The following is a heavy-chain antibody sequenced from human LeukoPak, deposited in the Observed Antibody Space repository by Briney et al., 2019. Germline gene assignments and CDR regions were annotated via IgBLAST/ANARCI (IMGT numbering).Heavy chain of an antibody. CDR3: ATGSPAFDY. D-gene: IGHD1-26*01. J-gene: IGHJ4*02. CDR1: GFXFSSYA. V-gene: IGHV3-30-3*01. CDR2: ISYDGSNE. Sequence: GGSLRLSCAASGFXFSSYAIYWVRQAPGKGLEWVAVISYDGSNEDYADSVKGRFTISRDNSKNTLYLQMNSLRAEDTAVYYCATGSPAFDYWGQGTLVTVSS.